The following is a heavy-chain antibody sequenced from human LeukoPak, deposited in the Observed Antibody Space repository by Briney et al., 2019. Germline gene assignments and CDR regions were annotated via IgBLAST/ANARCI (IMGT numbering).Heavy chain of an antibody. V-gene: IGHV3-33*01. J-gene: IGHJ4*02. Sequence: GGSLRLSCAASGFTFSSYGMHWVRQAPGKGLEWVAVIWYDGSNKYYADSVKGRFTISRDNSKNTLYLQMNSLRAEDTAVYYCARDSGSYGYERGFDYWGQGTLVTVSS. CDR1: GFTFSSYG. CDR2: IWYDGSNK. CDR3: ARDSGSYGYERGFDY. D-gene: IGHD5-18*01.